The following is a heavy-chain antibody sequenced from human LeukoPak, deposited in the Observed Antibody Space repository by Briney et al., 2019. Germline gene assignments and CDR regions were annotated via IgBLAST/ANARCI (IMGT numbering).Heavy chain of an antibody. J-gene: IGHJ4*02. V-gene: IGHV3-48*02. Sequence: GGSLRLSCAASGFTFSSYSMNWVRQAPGKGLEWVSYISSSSSTIYYADSVKGRFTISRDNAKNSLYLQMNSLRDEDTAVYYCARDSYDYVWGSYRYTSDYWGQGTLVTVSS. CDR2: ISSSSSTI. CDR1: GFTFSSYS. D-gene: IGHD3-16*02. CDR3: ARDSYDYVWGSYRYTSDY.